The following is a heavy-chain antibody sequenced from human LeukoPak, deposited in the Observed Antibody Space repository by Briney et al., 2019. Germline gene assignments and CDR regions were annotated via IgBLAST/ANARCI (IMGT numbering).Heavy chain of an antibody. Sequence: GGSLGLSCAAPGLTFANYAMTWVRQAPGEGLDWVSLISGSGSNTYYTDSVQGRFTISRDNSRNTLYLQMSSLRAEDTAIYYCAKERGISYTYEFDYWGQGALVTVSS. V-gene: IGHV3-23*01. J-gene: IGHJ4*02. CDR2: ISGSGSNT. CDR1: GLTFANYA. D-gene: IGHD3-16*01. CDR3: AKERGISYTYEFDY.